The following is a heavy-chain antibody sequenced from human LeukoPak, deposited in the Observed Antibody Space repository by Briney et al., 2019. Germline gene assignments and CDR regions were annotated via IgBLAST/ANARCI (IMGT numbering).Heavy chain of an antibody. CDR3: ARTGDGYNYYNYYYMDV. V-gene: IGHV4-59*01. CDR1: GGSFSGYY. Sequence: PSETLSLTCAVYGGSFSGYYWSWIRQPPGKGLEWIGYIYYSVRTNYNPSLKSRVTISVDMPNNQFSLKMSSVTAADTAVYYCARTGDGYNYYNYYYMDVWGKGTTVTVTS. D-gene: IGHD5-24*01. J-gene: IGHJ6*03. CDR2: IYYSVRT.